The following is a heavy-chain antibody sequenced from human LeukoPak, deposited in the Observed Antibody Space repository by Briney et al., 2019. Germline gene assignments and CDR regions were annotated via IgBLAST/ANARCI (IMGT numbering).Heavy chain of an antibody. J-gene: IGHJ3*02. CDR3: ARRAHVGMLI. V-gene: IGHV4-39*01. CDR2: FYYDGRT. Sequence: SETLSLTCTVSGGSFSSSSYYWARIRRPPGKGLEWIGSFYYDGRTYYNPSLKSRVTVSVDTSKNQFSLRLTSVSAADTAVYYCARRAHVGMLIWGQGTLVTVSS. D-gene: IGHD2-8*01. CDR1: GGSFSSSSYY.